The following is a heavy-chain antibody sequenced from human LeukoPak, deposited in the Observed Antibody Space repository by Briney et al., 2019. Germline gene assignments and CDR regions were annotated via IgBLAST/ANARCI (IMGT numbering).Heavy chain of an antibody. J-gene: IGHJ4*02. CDR2: IYYSGST. Sequence: SETLSLTCTVSGYSISSGYYWGWIRQHPGKGLEWIGYIYYSGSTYYNPSLKSRVTISVDTSKNQFSLKLSSVTAADTAVYYCARAADYYDSSGCFDYWGQGTLVTVSS. CDR3: ARAADYYDSSGCFDY. CDR1: GYSISSGYY. D-gene: IGHD3-22*01. V-gene: IGHV4-31*03.